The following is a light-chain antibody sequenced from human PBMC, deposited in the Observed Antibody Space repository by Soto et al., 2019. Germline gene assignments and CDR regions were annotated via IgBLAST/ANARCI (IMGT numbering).Light chain of an antibody. CDR3: QQYNGYSTWT. CDR2: DAS. Sequence: DIQLTQSPSTLSASVGDRVTIACRASQSISRWLAWYQQKPGKAPKVLIWDASSLHSGVLSRFSGSGSGTEFTLTISSLQPDDFATYYCQQYNGYSTWTFGQGTKVEIK. J-gene: IGKJ1*01. CDR1: QSISRW. V-gene: IGKV1-5*01.